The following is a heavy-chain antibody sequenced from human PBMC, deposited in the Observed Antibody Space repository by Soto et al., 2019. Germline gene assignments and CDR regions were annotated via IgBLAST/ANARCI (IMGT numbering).Heavy chain of an antibody. J-gene: IGHJ4*02. V-gene: IGHV3-23*01. Sequence: EVQLLESGGGLAQPGGSLRLSCAASGFTFSSYAMSWVRQAPGKGLEWVSAISGSGVSTYYADSVKGRFTISRDNCDNTRYLQMNSLRAEDTAVYYCTKSPGMYYYDSSGYYHYDYWGQGTLVTVSS. D-gene: IGHD3-22*01. CDR3: TKSPGMYYYDSSGYYHYDY. CDR2: ISGSGVST. CDR1: GFTFSSYA.